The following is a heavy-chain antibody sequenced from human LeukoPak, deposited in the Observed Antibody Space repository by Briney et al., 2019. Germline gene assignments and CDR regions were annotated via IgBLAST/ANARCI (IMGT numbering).Heavy chain of an antibody. CDR3: ARARGYYDSSGNIGDY. V-gene: IGHV3-53*01. Sequence: GGSLRLSCAASGFTFSDYYMSWVRQAPGKGLEWVSVIYSGGSTYYADSVKGRFTISRDNSKNTLYLQMNSLRAEDTAVYYCARARGYYDSSGNIGDYWGQGTLVTVSS. CDR1: GFTFSDYY. J-gene: IGHJ4*02. CDR2: IYSGGST. D-gene: IGHD3-22*01.